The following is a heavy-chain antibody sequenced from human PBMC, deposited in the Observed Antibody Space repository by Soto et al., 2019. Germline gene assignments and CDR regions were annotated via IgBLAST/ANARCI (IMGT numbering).Heavy chain of an antibody. CDR1: GFTFSSYS. CDR3: ARDDGYSYAPALNYYYYGMDV. Sequence: PGGSLRLSCAASGFTFSSYSMNWVRQAPGKGLEWVSYISSSSSTIYYADSVKGRFTISRDNAKNSLYLQMNSLRDEDTAVYYCARDDGYSYAPALNYYYYGMDVWGQGTTVTVSS. V-gene: IGHV3-48*02. J-gene: IGHJ6*02. D-gene: IGHD5-18*01. CDR2: ISSSSSTI.